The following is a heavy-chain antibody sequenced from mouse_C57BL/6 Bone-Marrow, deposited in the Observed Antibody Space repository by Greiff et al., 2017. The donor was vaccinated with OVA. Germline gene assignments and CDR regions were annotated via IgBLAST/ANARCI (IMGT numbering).Heavy chain of an antibody. Sequence: EVQLVESGGGLVKPGGSLKLSCAASGFTFSDYAMHWVRQAPEKGLEWVAYISSGSSTIYYAATVKGRFTISRDNAKNTLYLQMTSLRSEDTAMYYCARNNNWYCDFEGRGTAATVTA. CDR3: ARNNNWYCDF. CDR1: GFTFSDYA. J-gene: IGHJ1*03. CDR2: ISSGSSTI. V-gene: IGHV5-17*01. D-gene: IGHD6-1*01.